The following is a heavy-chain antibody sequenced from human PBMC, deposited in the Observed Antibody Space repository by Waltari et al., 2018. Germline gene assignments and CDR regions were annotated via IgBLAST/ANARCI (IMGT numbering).Heavy chain of an antibody. CDR3: ASLTKPYGDYGDAFDI. J-gene: IGHJ3*02. D-gene: IGHD4-17*01. V-gene: IGHV1-69*05. CDR2: IIPIFGTA. CDR1: GGPFSSYA. Sequence: QVQLVQSGAEVKKPGSSVKVSCKASGGPFSSYAISWVRQAPGQGLEWMGGIIPIFGTANYAQKFQGRVTITTDESTSTAYMELSSLRSEDTAVYYCASLTKPYGDYGDAFDIWGQGTMVTVSS.